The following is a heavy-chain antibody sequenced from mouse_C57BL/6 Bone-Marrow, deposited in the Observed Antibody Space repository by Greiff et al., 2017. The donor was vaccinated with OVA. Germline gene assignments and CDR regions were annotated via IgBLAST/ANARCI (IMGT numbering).Heavy chain of an antibody. CDR2: ISSGGSYT. Sequence: EVKLVESGGDLVKPGGSLKLSCAASGFTFSSYGMSWVRQTPDKRLEWVATISSGGSYTYYPDSVKGRFTISRDNAKNTLYLQMSSLKSEDTAMYYCARHGDLLSYWGQGTLVTVSA. J-gene: IGHJ3*01. CDR3: ARHGDLLSY. V-gene: IGHV5-6*01. D-gene: IGHD2-1*01. CDR1: GFTFSSYG.